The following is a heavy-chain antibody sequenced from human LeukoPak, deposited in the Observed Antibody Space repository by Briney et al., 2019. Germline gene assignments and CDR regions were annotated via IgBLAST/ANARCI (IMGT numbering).Heavy chain of an antibody. CDR3: ARDEVTTPRD. CDR2: MWYDGSNK. CDR1: GFTFSSYG. J-gene: IGHJ4*02. D-gene: IGHD4-17*01. V-gene: IGHV3-33*01. Sequence: PGRSLRLSCAASGFTFSSYGMHWVRQAPGKGLEWVAVMWYDGSNKYYADSVKGRFTISRDNSKNTLYLQMHSLRAEDTAVYYCARDEVTTPRDWGQGTLVTASS.